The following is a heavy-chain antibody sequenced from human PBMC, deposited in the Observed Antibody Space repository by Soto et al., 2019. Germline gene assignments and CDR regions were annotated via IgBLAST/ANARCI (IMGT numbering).Heavy chain of an antibody. CDR1: GGSISSGDYY. CDR3: ARVGRYDFWSGYGAFDI. CDR2: IYYSGST. Sequence: SETLSLTCTVSGGSISSGDYYWSWIRQPPGKGLEWIGYIYYSGSTYYNPSLKSRVTISVDTSKNQFSLKLSSVTAADTAVYYCARVGRYDFWSGYGAFDIWGQGTMVTVSS. D-gene: IGHD3-3*01. J-gene: IGHJ3*02. V-gene: IGHV4-30-4*01.